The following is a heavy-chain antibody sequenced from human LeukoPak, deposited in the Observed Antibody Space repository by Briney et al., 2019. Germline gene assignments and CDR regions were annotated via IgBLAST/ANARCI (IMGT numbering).Heavy chain of an antibody. CDR2: IKSKTDGGTT. Sequence: AGGSLRLSCAASGFTFSNAWMSWVRQAPGKGLEWGGRIKSKTDGGTTDYAAPVKGRFTISRDDSKNTLDLQMNSLKTEDTAVYYCTTAGDYLKVCVYWGQGTLVTVSS. J-gene: IGHJ4*02. D-gene: IGHD4-17*01. V-gene: IGHV3-15*01. CDR1: GFTFSNAW. CDR3: TTAGDYLKVCVY.